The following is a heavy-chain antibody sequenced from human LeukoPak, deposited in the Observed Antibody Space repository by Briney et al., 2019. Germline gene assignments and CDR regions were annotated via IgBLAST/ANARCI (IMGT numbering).Heavy chain of an antibody. CDR3: TRVLPDILTGYSFDY. CDR1: GFTFSGYW. J-gene: IGHJ4*02. CDR2: INTDGSST. Sequence: GGSLRLSCAASGFTFSGYWMHWVRQAPGKGLVWVSRINTDGSSTSYADSVKGRFTISRDNAKNTLYLQMNSLRAEDTAVYYCTRVLPDILTGYSFDYWGQGTLVTASS. V-gene: IGHV3-74*01. D-gene: IGHD3-9*01.